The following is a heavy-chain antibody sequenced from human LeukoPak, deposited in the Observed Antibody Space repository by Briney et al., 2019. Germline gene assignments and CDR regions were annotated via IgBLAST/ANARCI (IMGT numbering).Heavy chain of an antibody. J-gene: IGHJ6*02. V-gene: IGHV3-21*01. Sequence: PGGSLRLSCAASGFTVSSDYMSWVRQAPGKGLEWVSSISSSSSYIYYADSVKGRFTISRDNAKNSLYLQMNSLRAEDTAVYYCARDLRRGMDVWGQGTTVTVSS. CDR1: GFTVSSDY. CDR2: ISSSSSYI. CDR3: ARDLRRGMDV.